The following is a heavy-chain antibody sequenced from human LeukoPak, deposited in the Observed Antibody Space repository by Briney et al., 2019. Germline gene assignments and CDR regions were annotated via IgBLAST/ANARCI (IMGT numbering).Heavy chain of an antibody. CDR1: GGSISSYY. Sequence: SETLSLTCTVSGGSISSYYWSWIRQPPGKGLEWIGYIYYSGSTNYNPSLKSRVTISVDTSKNQFSLKLSSVTAADTAVYYCARVSQPLLRARYYYGMDVWGQGTTVTVSS. J-gene: IGHJ6*02. CDR3: ARVSQPLLRARYYYGMDV. V-gene: IGHV4-59*01. D-gene: IGHD2-21*02. CDR2: IYYSGST.